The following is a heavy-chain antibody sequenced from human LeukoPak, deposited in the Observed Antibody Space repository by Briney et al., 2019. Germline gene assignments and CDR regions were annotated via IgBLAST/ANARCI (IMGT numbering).Heavy chain of an antibody. CDR3: ARLITMVRGVIMHYYYYMDV. CDR1: GGTFSSYA. D-gene: IGHD3-10*01. CDR2: IIPIFGTA. V-gene: IGHV1-69*13. J-gene: IGHJ6*03. Sequence: ASVKVSCKASGGTFSSYAISWVRQAPGQGLEWMGGIIPIFGTANYAQKFQGRVTITADESTSTAYMELSSLRAEDTAVYYCARLITMVRGVIMHYYYYMDVWGKGTTVTVSS.